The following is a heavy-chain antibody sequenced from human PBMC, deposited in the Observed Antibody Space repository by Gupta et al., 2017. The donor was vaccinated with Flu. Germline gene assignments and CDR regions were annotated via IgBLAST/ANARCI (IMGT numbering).Heavy chain of an antibody. V-gene: IGHV1-2*06. Sequence: QVQLVQSGAEVKKPGASVTVSCKASGYTFTGYYMHWVRQAPGQGLEWMGRINPNSGGTNYAKKFQGRVTMTRDTSISTAYMELSRLGSDDTAVYYCAMTYCSSTSCYQLFDYWGQGTLVTVSS. CDR3: AMTYCSSTSCYQLFDY. CDR2: INPNSGGT. J-gene: IGHJ4*02. CDR1: GYTFTGYY. D-gene: IGHD2-2*01.